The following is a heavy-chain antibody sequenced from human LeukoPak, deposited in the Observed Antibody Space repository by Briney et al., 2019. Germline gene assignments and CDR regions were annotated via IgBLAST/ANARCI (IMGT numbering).Heavy chain of an antibody. CDR2: INDSGDRT. CDR3: TNLNAERPDY. D-gene: IGHD1-26*01. Sequence: GGSLRLSCEGSRFTFNTYTMNWVRQAPGKGLEWVSAINDSGDRTYNADSVKGRFTISRDNSKNTLYLQMNSLRAEDTAVYYCTNLNAERPDYWGQGTLATVSS. CDR1: RFTFNTYT. V-gene: IGHV3-23*01. J-gene: IGHJ4*02.